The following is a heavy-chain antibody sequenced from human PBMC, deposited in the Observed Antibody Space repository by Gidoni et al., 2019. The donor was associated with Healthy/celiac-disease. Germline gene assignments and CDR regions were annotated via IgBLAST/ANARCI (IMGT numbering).Heavy chain of an antibody. CDR2: IIPILGIA. J-gene: IGHJ3*01. Sequence: QFQLVQSRAGVKKPGSSVKVSCKASGGTFSSYAISWVRQAPGQGLEWMGGIIPILGIANYAQKFQGRVTITADKYTSTAYMELSSLRSEDTAVYYCARDPKAYVGDVWGQGTMVTVSS. V-gene: IGHV1-69*10. D-gene: IGHD3-16*01. CDR3: ARDPKAYVGDV. CDR1: GGTFSSYA.